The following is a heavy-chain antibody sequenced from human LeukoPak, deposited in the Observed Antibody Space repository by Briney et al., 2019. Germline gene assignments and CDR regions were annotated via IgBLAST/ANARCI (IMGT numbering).Heavy chain of an antibody. V-gene: IGHV1-24*01. J-gene: IGHJ3*02. D-gene: IGHD3-22*01. CDR3: ATAPNYYDSSGYSDI. Sequence: ASVKVSCKVSGYTLAELSMHWVRQAPGKGLEWMGGFDPEDGETIYAQKFQGRVTMTEDTSTDTAYMELSSLRSEDTAVYYCATAPNYYDSSGYSDIWGQGTMVTVSS. CDR2: FDPEDGET. CDR1: GYTLAELS.